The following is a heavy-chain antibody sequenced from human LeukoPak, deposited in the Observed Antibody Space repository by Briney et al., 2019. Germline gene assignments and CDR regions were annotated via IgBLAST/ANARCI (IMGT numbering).Heavy chain of an antibody. J-gene: IGHJ4*02. Sequence: PSQTLSLTCAVSGGSISSGGYSWSWIRQPPGKGLEWIGYIYHSGSTYYNPSLKSRVTISVDRSKNQFSLKLSSVTAADTAVYYCARLTTVVFDYWGQGTLVTVSS. CDR2: IYHSGST. CDR3: ARLTTVVFDY. V-gene: IGHV4-30-2*01. D-gene: IGHD4-23*01. CDR1: GGSISSGGYS.